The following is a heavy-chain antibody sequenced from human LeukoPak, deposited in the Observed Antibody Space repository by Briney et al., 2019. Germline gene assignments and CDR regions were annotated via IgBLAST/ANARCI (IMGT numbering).Heavy chain of an antibody. CDR3: TRLSLGDWYPSY. CDR1: GFTFGDYA. Sequence: PGGSLRLSCTASGFTFGDYAMSWVRQAPGKGLEWVGFIRSKGYGGTTEYVASVKGRFTISRDDSKSIAYLQMNSLKTEDTAVYYCTRLSLGDWYPSYWGQGTLVTVSS. CDR2: IRSKGYGGTT. D-gene: IGHD3/OR15-3a*01. J-gene: IGHJ4*02. V-gene: IGHV3-49*04.